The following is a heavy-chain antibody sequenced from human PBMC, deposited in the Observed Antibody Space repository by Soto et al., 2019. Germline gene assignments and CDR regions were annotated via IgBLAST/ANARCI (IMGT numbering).Heavy chain of an antibody. CDR1: GFSLTTSGVG. J-gene: IGHJ5*02. D-gene: IGHD4-4*01. CDR2: IYWDDDK. V-gene: IGHV2-5*02. CDR3: VHRRDSLSSWFDP. Sequence: QITLKESDPPLIKPTQTLTLTCSFSGFSLTTSGVGVGWIRQPPGKALEWLAIIYWDDDKRYNPSLKTRLTITKVTSKNQVVLIMTNMEPVDTGTYYCVHRRDSLSSWFDPWGQGTLVTVSS.